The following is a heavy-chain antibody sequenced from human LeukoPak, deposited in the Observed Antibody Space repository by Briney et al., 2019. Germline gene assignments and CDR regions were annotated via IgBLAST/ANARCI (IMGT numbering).Heavy chain of an antibody. CDR2: IKSKTDGGST. Sequence: PGGSLRLSCAASGFTFSNAWMSWVRQAPGKGLEWVGRIKSKTDGGSTDYAAPVKGRFTISRDDSKNTLYLQVNSLKTEDTAVYYCTTWQWLVRGNGWAYFDYWGQGTLVTVSS. D-gene: IGHD6-19*01. J-gene: IGHJ4*02. V-gene: IGHV3-15*01. CDR3: TTWQWLVRGNGWAYFDY. CDR1: GFTFSNAW.